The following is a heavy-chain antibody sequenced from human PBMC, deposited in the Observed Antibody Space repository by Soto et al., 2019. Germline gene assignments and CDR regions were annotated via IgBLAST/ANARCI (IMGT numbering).Heavy chain of an antibody. Sequence: SVKVSCKASGGTFSSYTISWVRQAPGQGLEWMGRIIPILGIANYAQKFQGRVTITADKSTSTAYMELSSLRSEDTAVYYCARGSLWELSSVPAAYYYYMDVWGKGTTVTVSS. CDR2: IIPILGIA. V-gene: IGHV1-69*02. CDR1: GGTFSSYT. CDR3: ARGSLWELSSVPAAYYYYMDV. J-gene: IGHJ6*03. D-gene: IGHD3-16*02.